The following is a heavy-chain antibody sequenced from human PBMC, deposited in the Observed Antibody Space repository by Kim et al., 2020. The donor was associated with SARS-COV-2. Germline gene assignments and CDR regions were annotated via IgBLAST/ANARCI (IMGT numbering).Heavy chain of an antibody. CDR3: ARAGAIAAAGLGY. CDR2: IYHSGST. CDR1: GGSISSSNW. Sequence: SETLSLTCAVSGGSISSSNWWSWVRQPPGKGLEWIGEIYHSGSTNYNPSLKSRVTISVDKSKNQFSLKLSSVTAADTAVYYCARAGAIAAAGLGYWGQGTLVTVSS. J-gene: IGHJ4*02. D-gene: IGHD6-13*01. V-gene: IGHV4-4*02.